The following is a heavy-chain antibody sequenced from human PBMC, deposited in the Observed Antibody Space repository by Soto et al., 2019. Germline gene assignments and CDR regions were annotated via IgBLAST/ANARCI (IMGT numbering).Heavy chain of an antibody. V-gene: IGHV3-23*01. D-gene: IGHD6-19*01. Sequence: EVQLLESGGGLVQPGGSLRVSCAASGFIFSSYAMSWVRQAPGRRLEWVSSISGGGGSTYYADSVKGQFTISRDNSKNTLYLQMNSLRAEDTAVYYCAQVYWSGWYYWFAPWGQGTLVTVSS. CDR2: ISGGGGST. CDR3: AQVYWSGWYYWFAP. CDR1: GFIFSSYA. J-gene: IGHJ5*02.